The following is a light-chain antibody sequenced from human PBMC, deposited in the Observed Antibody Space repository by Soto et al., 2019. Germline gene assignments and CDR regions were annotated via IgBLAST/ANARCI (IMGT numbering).Light chain of an antibody. CDR1: QRVSDN. CDR2: GAS. Sequence: EIVMTQSPVSLSVSPGERATLSWRASQRVSDNLAWYQQKRGQAPRLLIYGASTRATGIPTRFSGSGSGTDFRLTISSLQSEDFAIYYCQQYNSWAYTFGQVTKLYFK. V-gene: IGKV3-15*01. J-gene: IGKJ2*01. CDR3: QQYNSWAYT.